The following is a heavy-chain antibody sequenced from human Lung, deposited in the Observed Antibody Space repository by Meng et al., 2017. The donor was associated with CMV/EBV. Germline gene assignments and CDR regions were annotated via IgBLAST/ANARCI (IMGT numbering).Heavy chain of an antibody. V-gene: IGHV3-23*01. CDR3: AKGIKKGSGSYYPYGMDV. J-gene: IGHJ6*02. D-gene: IGHD3-10*01. CDR2: ISGSGGST. Sequence: GESXKISCAASGFTFSSYAMSWVRQAPGKGLEWVSAISGSGGSTYYADSVKGRFTISRDNSKNTLYLQMNSLRAEDTAVYYCAKGIKKGSGSYYPYGMDVWXQGTXVTVSS. CDR1: GFTFSSYA.